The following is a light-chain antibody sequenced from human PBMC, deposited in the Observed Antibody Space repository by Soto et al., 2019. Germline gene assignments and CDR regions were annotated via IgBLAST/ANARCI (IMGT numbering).Light chain of an antibody. CDR3: SSYTSGSSHYV. CDR1: SSDVGAYYS. Sequence: QSVLTQPASVSGSPGQSITISCTGTSSDVGAYYSVSWYQHHPGKAPKLIIYGVTNRPSGVSNRFPGSKSGNTASLTISGLQAEDEADYHCSSYTSGSSHYVFGTGTKLTVL. V-gene: IGLV2-14*01. J-gene: IGLJ1*01. CDR2: GVT.